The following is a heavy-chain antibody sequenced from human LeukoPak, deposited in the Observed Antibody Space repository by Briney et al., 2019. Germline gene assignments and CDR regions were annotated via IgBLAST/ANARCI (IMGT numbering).Heavy chain of an antibody. Sequence: AGGSLRLSCAASGFTFSSYGMHWVRQAPAKGLGWVACIWGDGSNKYYGDSVKGRFTISRDNSKNTLYLQMNSLRAEDTAVYYCAKEFWVGATRKLDQWGQGTLVTVSS. V-gene: IGHV3-30*02. CDR1: GFTFSSYG. D-gene: IGHD1-26*01. J-gene: IGHJ4*02. CDR3: AKEFWVGATRKLDQ. CDR2: IWGDGSNK.